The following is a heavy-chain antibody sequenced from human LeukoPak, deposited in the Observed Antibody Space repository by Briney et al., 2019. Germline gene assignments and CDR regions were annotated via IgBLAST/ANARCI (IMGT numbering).Heavy chain of an antibody. Sequence: GASVKVSCKASVYTFSDHYIHWVRQAPGQGLEWMGWMNPNRGGTVYAQKFQGRVTMTRDTSISTAYLELSSLQFDDTAVYFCAMPQQNNWFDPWGQGTLVTVSS. CDR2: MNPNRGGT. V-gene: IGHV1-2*02. J-gene: IGHJ5*02. CDR1: VYTFSDHY. D-gene: IGHD6-13*01. CDR3: AMPQQNNWFDP.